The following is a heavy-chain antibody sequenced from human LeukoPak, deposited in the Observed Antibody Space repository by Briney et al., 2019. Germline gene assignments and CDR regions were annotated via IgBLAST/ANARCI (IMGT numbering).Heavy chain of an antibody. V-gene: IGHV1-2*02. D-gene: IGHD5-12*01. CDR3: GREVATTTLDAFDI. CDR2: INPNSGGT. Sequence: GASVKVSCKASGYTFTGYYMHWVRQAPGQELEWMGWINPNSGGTNYAQKFQGRVTMTRDTSISTAYMELSRLRSDDTAVYYCGREVATTTLDAFDIWGQGTMVTVSS. J-gene: IGHJ3*02. CDR1: GYTFTGYY.